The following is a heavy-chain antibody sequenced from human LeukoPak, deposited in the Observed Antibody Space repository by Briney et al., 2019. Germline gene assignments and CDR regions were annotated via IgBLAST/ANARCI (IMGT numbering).Heavy chain of an antibody. D-gene: IGHD6-13*01. J-gene: IGHJ5*02. CDR3: ARDPSSSWYNNRFDP. CDR2: IYYSGST. CDR1: GGSISSYY. Sequence: SETLSLTCTVSGGSISSYYWSWIRQPPGKGLEWIGYIYYSGSTNYNPSLKSRVTISVDTSKNQFSLKLSSVTAADTAVYYCARDPSSSWYNNRFDPWGQGTLVTVSS. V-gene: IGHV4-59*01.